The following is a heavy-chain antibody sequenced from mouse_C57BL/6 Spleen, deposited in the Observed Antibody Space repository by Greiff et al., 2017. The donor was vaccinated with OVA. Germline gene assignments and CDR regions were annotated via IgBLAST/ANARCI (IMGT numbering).Heavy chain of an antibody. Sequence: EVKLMESGGGLVKPGGSLKLSCAASGFTFSSYAMSWVRQTPEKRLEWVATISDGGSYTYYPDNVKGRFTISRDNAKNNLYLQMSHLKSEDTAMYYCARDQTDYGNEDAMDYWGQGTSVTVSS. CDR3: ARDQTDYGNEDAMDY. V-gene: IGHV5-4*01. D-gene: IGHD2-1*01. J-gene: IGHJ4*01. CDR1: GFTFSSYA. CDR2: ISDGGSYT.